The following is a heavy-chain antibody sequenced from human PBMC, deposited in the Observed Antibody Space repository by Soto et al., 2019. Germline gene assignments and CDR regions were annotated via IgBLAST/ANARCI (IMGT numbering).Heavy chain of an antibody. J-gene: IGHJ4*02. D-gene: IGHD1-26*01. CDR2: VYHSGTT. Sequence: SETLSLTCSVCGVSITGSYCSWIRQPPWKTLEWIGYVYHSGTTTYNPSLKSRVSISVDTSRNQLSLRLTSVIAADTAVYYCARDMPYGAGSLAGCDYCCQAILVSGS. V-gene: IGHV4-59*01. CDR1: GVSITGSY. CDR3: ARDMPYGAGSLAGCDY.